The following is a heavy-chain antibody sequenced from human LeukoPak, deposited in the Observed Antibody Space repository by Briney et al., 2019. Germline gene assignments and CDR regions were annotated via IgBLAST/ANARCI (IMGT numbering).Heavy chain of an antibody. D-gene: IGHD5-18*01. V-gene: IGHV3-21*01. J-gene: IGHJ4*02. Sequence: PGGSLRLSCAASGFTLSSYSMKWVRQAPGKGLEWVSSISSSSSYIYYADSVKGRFTISRDNAKNSLYLQMNSLRAEDTAVYYCARADWDTAMIDYWGQGTLVTVSS. CDR3: ARADWDTAMIDY. CDR1: GFTLSSYS. CDR2: ISSSSSYI.